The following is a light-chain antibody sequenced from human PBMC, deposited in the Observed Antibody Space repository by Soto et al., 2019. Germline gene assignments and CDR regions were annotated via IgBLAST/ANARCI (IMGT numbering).Light chain of an antibody. J-gene: IGLJ1*01. CDR3: QSYDNSLGVCYV. Sequence: QSVLTHPPSVSRAPGHRFTISFTGSISNLGAGYDVHCYQLLPGTAPKLLIYGNRNRPSGVPDRFSGYKSGTSASLAITGLQAEDEADYYCQSYDNSLGVCYVFGTGTKVTVL. V-gene: IGLV1-40*01. CDR1: ISNLGAGYD. CDR2: GNR.